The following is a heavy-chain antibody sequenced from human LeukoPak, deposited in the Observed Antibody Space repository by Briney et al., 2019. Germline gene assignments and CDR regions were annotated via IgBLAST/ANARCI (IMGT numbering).Heavy chain of an antibody. CDR3: ARHYGSGSYYRYGMDV. CDR2: FFYSGST. D-gene: IGHD3-10*01. J-gene: IGHJ6*02. V-gene: IGHV4-59*08. Sequence: SETLSLTCTVSGGSISSYYWSWIRQPPEKGLECIGYFFYSGSTNYNPSLESRATISVDTSKNQFSLKLSSVTAADTAVYYCARHYGSGSYYRYGMDVWGQGTTVTVSS. CDR1: GGSISSYY.